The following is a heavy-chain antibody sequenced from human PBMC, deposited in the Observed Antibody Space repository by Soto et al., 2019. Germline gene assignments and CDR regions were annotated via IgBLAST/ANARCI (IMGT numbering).Heavy chain of an antibody. D-gene: IGHD6-13*01. J-gene: IGHJ4*02. CDR3: ARPGGGSSSRYGY. CDR2: LIPIFCTA. Sequence: QVQLVQSGAEVKKPGSSVKVSCKASGGTFSSYAISWVRQAPGQGLEWMGGLIPIFCTANYAKKFQGRVTITVCESTSTAFMQASRLRSEYTAVYYCARPGGGSSSRYGYWGKGTLVTVSS. CDR1: GGTFSSYA. V-gene: IGHV1-69*01.